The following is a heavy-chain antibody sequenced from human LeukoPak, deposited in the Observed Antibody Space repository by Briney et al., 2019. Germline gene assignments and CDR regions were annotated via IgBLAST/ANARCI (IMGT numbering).Heavy chain of an antibody. J-gene: IGHJ4*02. CDR3: ATTSVGATDY. V-gene: IGHV5-51*01. Sequence: GESLKISCKGSGYSFTSYWIGWVRQMPGKGLEWMVIIYPGDADTRYSPSFQGQVTISADKSTSTAYQQWRSLKASDTAMYYCATTSVGATDYWGQGTLVTVSS. D-gene: IGHD1-26*01. CDR2: IYPGDADT. CDR1: GYSFTSYW.